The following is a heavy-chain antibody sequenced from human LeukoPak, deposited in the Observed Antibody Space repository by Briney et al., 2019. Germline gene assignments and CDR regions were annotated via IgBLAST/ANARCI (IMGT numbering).Heavy chain of an antibody. CDR1: GYTFAGYY. V-gene: IGHV1-2*02. CDR2: INPNSGGT. J-gene: IGHJ5*02. Sequence: ASVKVSRKASGYTFAGYYMHWVRHAPGQGLEWMGWINPNSGGTNYAQKFQGRVTITRDRSISTAYMELSRLRSDDTAVYYCAREDDGSYWFDPWGQGTLVTVSS. D-gene: IGHD1-26*01. CDR3: AREDDGSYWFDP.